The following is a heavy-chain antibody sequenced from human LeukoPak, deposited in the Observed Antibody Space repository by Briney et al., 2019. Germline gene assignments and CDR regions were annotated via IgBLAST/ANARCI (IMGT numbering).Heavy chain of an antibody. V-gene: IGHV4-34*01. CDR2: INHSGST. D-gene: IGHD3-22*01. Sequence: SETLSLTCAVYGGSFSGYYWSWIRQPPGKGLEWIGEINHSGSTNYNPSLKSRVTISVDTSKNQFSLKLSSVTAADTAVYYCASQADVVVMAGSWFDPWGQETLVTVSS. J-gene: IGHJ5*02. CDR3: ASQADVVVMAGSWFDP. CDR1: GGSFSGYY.